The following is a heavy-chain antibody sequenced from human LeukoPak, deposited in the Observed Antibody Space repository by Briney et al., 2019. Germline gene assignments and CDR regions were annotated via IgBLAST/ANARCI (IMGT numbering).Heavy chain of an antibody. CDR1: GFTFSSYA. Sequence: GGSLRLSCAASGFTFSSYAMHWVRQAPGKGLEYVSAISSNGGSTYYANSVKGRFTISRDNSKNTLYLQMGSLRAEDMAVYYCARDRGTPRGHAFDIWGQGTMVTVSS. CDR2: ISSNGGST. D-gene: IGHD2-15*01. J-gene: IGHJ3*02. V-gene: IGHV3-64*01. CDR3: ARDRGTPRGHAFDI.